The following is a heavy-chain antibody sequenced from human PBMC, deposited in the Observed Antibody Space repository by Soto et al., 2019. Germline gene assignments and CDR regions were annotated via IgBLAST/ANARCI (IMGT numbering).Heavy chain of an antibody. CDR3: ARDPASTSDSGLDV. CDR1: GFIASTTF. V-gene: IGHV3-53*01. Sequence: GGSLRLSCAASGFIASTTFMCWVRQAPGKGLEWVSFIYTGGDTYYADSVKGRFTTSRDDSKNTVYLHMNCLRADDTAVYYCARDPASTSDSGLDVWCQGTTVTVSS. J-gene: IGHJ6*02. D-gene: IGHD2-2*01. CDR2: IYTGGDT.